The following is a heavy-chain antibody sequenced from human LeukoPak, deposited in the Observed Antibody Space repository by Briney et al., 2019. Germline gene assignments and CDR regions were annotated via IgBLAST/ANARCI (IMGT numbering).Heavy chain of an antibody. Sequence: SGPTLVNPTQTLTLTCTFSGLSLSTTGVGVVWIRQPPGKALEWLGVTYWNGDKRYNPPLASRLSITKDTSRNQEVLTLTNMDPVDTATYYCGHRRESFDYHGVGVWGQGTTVTVSS. CDR2: TYWNGDK. CDR3: GHRRESFDYHGVGV. D-gene: IGHD2/OR15-2a*01. V-gene: IGHV2-5*01. J-gene: IGHJ6*02. CDR1: GLSLSTTGVG.